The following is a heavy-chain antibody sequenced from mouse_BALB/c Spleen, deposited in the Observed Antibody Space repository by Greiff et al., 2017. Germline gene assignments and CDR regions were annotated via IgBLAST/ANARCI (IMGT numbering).Heavy chain of an antibody. CDR2: ISSGGSYT. V-gene: IGHV5-6*01. J-gene: IGHJ4*01. CDR1: GFTFSSYG. Sequence: EVQLVESGGDLVKPGGSLKLSCAASGFTFSSYGMSWVRQTPDKRLEWVATISSGGSYTYYPDSVKGRFTISRDNAKNTLYLQMSSLKSEDTAMYYCARGRTLGRAMDYWGQGTSVTVSS. CDR3: ARGRTLGRAMDY. D-gene: IGHD4-1*01.